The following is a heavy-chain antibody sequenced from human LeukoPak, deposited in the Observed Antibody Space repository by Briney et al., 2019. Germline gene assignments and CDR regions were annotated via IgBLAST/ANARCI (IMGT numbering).Heavy chain of an antibody. CDR3: AKVSVGPLSRPTHVALYYGMDV. Sequence: GGSLRLSCDASGFTFNKFAMSWVRQAPGKGPEWVSAIGSSGASTFYADSVKGRCTISRDNSKNTVYLEMNSLRAEDTAIYYCAKVSVGPLSRPTHVALYYGMDVWGQGTTVTVSS. CDR1: GFTFNKFA. CDR2: IGSSGAST. D-gene: IGHD2-8*01. J-gene: IGHJ6*02. V-gene: IGHV3-23*01.